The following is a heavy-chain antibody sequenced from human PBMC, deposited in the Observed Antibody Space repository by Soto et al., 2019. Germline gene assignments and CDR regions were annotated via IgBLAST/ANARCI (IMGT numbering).Heavy chain of an antibody. V-gene: IGHV3-30*03. CDR1: GFTFSSYG. CDR3: APMGV. J-gene: IGHJ6*02. CDR2: ISYDGSNK. Sequence: GGSLRLSCAASGFTFSSYGMHWVRQAPGKGLEWVAVISYDGSNKYYADSVKGRFTISRDNSKNTLYLQMSSLRADDTAVYYCAPMGVWGQGTTVTVSS.